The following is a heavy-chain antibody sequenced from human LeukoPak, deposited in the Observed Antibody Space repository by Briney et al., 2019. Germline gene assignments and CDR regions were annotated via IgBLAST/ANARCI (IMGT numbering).Heavy chain of an antibody. V-gene: IGHV1-2*02. CDR2: MNPNSGDT. J-gene: IGHJ4*02. Sequence: ASVKVSCTASGYTFSDYYMHWVRQAPGQGLEWMGWMNPNSGDTTYAQKFQGRVTMTRDTSIRTAYMELSRLRPDDTAVYYCARVWPCSNGVCPDVFERWGQGTLVTVSS. CDR1: GYTFSDYY. CDR3: ARVWPCSNGVCPDVFER. D-gene: IGHD2-8*01.